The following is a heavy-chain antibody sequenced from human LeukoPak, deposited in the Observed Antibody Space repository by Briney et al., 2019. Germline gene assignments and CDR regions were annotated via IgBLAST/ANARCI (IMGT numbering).Heavy chain of an antibody. CDR3: ARGGVEMATITSEGYYYYYYMDV. Sequence: ASVKVSCKASGYTFTSYGISWVRQAPGQGLEWMGWISAYNGNTNYAQKLQGRVTMTTDTSTSTAYMELRSLRSEDTAVYYCARGGVEMATITSEGYYYYYYMDVWGKGTTVTVSS. CDR1: GYTFTSYG. CDR2: ISAYNGNT. D-gene: IGHD5-24*01. V-gene: IGHV1-18*01. J-gene: IGHJ6*03.